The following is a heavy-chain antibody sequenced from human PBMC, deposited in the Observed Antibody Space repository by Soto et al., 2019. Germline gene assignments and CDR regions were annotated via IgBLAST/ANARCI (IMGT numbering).Heavy chain of an antibody. Sequence: QVQLVESGGGVVQPGRSLRLSCAASGFTFSSYGMHWVRQAPGKGLEWVAVISYDRSNKYYADSVKGRFTISRDNSKNTLYLQMNSLRAEDTAVYYCAKDGVATIVAPLDFDYWGQGTLVTVSS. CDR1: GFTFSSYG. D-gene: IGHD5-12*01. CDR2: ISYDRSNK. J-gene: IGHJ4*02. CDR3: AKDGVATIVAPLDFDY. V-gene: IGHV3-30*18.